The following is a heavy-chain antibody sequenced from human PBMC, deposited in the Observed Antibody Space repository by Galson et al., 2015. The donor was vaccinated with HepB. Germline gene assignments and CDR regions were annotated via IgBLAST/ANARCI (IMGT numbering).Heavy chain of an antibody. V-gene: IGHV2-5*01. Sequence: PALVKPTQTLTLTCTFSGFSLSTGGVAGGWIRQPPGKALEWLAMIYLNGDKYHSPFLKGRPTTNEDPSTNHVVLTMTNMDPADTGTYYCARRRYCSSAACYKNAFDIWGQGTMVTVSS. J-gene: IGHJ3*02. CDR2: IYLNGDK. CDR3: ARRRYCSSAACYKNAFDI. CDR1: GFSLSTGGVA. D-gene: IGHD2-2*02.